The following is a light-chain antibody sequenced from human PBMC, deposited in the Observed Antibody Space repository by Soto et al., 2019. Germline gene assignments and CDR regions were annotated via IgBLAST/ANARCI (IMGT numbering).Light chain of an antibody. CDR2: AAS. J-gene: IGKJ2*01. CDR1: QSISSY. CDR3: QQSYSTLMYP. V-gene: IGKV1-39*01. Sequence: DIQMTQSPSSLSASVGDRVTITCRASQSISSYLNWYQQKPGKAPKLLIYAASSLQSEVPSRFSGSGSGTYFSLTISSLQPEDFATYYCQQSYSTLMYPFGQGTKLEIK.